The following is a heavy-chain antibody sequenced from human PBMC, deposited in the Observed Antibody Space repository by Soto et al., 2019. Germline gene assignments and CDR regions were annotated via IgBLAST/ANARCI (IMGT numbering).Heavy chain of an antibody. CDR2: ISGSGGST. Sequence: GGSLRLSFAPSGFSFSSYAMSGVRQAPGKGLEWVSAISGSGGSTYYADSVKGRFTISRDNSKKTLYLQMNSLRDEDTAVYYCAKLGLVVAATRYYGMDVWGQGTTVTVSS. V-gene: IGHV3-23*01. J-gene: IGHJ6*02. CDR1: GFSFSSYA. D-gene: IGHD2-15*01. CDR3: AKLGLVVAATRYYGMDV.